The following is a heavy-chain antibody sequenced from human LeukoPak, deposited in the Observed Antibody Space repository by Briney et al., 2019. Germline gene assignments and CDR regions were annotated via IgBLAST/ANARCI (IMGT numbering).Heavy chain of an antibody. J-gene: IGHJ6*03. CDR2: IRSKANSYAT. V-gene: IGHV3-73*01. CDR1: GLTFSGSA. D-gene: IGHD5-18*01. Sequence: GGSLRLSCAASGLTFSGSAMHWVRQASGKGLEWVGRIRSKANSYATAYAASVKGRFTISRDDSKNTAYLQMNSLKTEDTAVYYCTRTTVDTAMVPDYYYYMDVWGKGTTVTFSS. CDR3: TRTTVDTAMVPDYYYYMDV.